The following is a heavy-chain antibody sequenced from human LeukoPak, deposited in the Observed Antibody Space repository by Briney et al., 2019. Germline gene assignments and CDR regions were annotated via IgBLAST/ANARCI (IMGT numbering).Heavy chain of an antibody. J-gene: IGHJ1*01. CDR3: ARGGPDLAREYFQY. D-gene: IGHD3-16*01. CDR2: ISHTVTT. V-gene: IGHV4-38-2*01. CDR1: GYSISSGYY. Sequence: PSETLSLTCAVSGYSISSGYYWGWIRQPPGKGLEWIATISHTVTTSYNPSLKSRVTISVDTSKNQFSLRLTSVTAADTAVYYCARGGPDLAREYFQYWGQGTLVSVS.